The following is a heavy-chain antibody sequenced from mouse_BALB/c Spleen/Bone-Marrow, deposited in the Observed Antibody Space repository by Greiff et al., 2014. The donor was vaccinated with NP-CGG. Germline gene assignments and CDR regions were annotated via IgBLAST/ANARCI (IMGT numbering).Heavy chain of an antibody. CDR1: GFTFSSYA. J-gene: IGHJ3*01. CDR3: AKRGAYGNFWFAY. CDR2: ISSGGST. V-gene: IGHV5-6-5*01. D-gene: IGHD2-10*02. Sequence: DVKLVESGGGLVKPGGSLKLSCAASGFTFSSYAMSWVRQTPEKRLEWVASISSGGSTYYPDNVKGRFTISRDNARNILYLQMSSLRSEDTAMYYCAKRGAYGNFWFAYWGQGTLVTVSA.